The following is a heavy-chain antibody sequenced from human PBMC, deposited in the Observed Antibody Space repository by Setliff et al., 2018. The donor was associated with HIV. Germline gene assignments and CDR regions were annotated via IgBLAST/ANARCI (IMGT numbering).Heavy chain of an antibody. Sequence: PSETLSLTCTVSGDSINSGSYYWSWIRQPAGKGLEWIGHIYTSGSTNYNPSLKSRVTISVDTSKNHFSLKLSSVTAADTAVYYCARRERYYDILTGRVFDGFDIWGQGTMVTVSS. D-gene: IGHD3-9*01. V-gene: IGHV4-61*09. CDR2: IYTSGST. CDR1: GDSINSGSYY. J-gene: IGHJ3*02. CDR3: ARRERYYDILTGRVFDGFDI.